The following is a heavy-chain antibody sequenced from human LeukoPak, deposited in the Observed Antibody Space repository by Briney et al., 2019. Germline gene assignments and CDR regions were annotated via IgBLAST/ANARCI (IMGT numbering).Heavy chain of an antibody. J-gene: IGHJ4*02. CDR1: GYNFIGHY. V-gene: IGHV1-2*02. Sequence: ASAKVSCKVSGYNFIGHYIHWVRQAPGQGLEWLGWINPYSGGTKFARKFQGRVTLTRDTSITTAFLDLTNLRSDDTAVYYCARWIFPNAMPFRGGFGSWGQGTLVAVSS. CDR3: ARWIFPNAMPFRGGFGS. D-gene: IGHD2-2*01. CDR2: INPYSGGT.